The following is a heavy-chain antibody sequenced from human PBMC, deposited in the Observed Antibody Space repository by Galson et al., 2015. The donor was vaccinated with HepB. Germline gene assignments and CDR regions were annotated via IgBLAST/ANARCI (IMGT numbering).Heavy chain of an antibody. CDR1: GFTFSSYS. CDR3: ARGGALSPYYYDSSGDLGY. J-gene: IGHJ4*02. D-gene: IGHD3-22*01. Sequence: SLRLSCAASGFTFSSYSMNWVRQAPGKGLEWVSSISSSSSYIYYADSVKGRFTISRDNAKNSLYLQMNSLRAEDTAVYYCARGGALSPYYYDSSGDLGYWGQGTLVTVSS. CDR2: ISSSSSYI. V-gene: IGHV3-21*01.